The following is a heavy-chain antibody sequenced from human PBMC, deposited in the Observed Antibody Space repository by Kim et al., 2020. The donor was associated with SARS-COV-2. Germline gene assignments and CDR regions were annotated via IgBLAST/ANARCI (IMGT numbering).Heavy chain of an antibody. V-gene: IGHV4-31*03. CDR2: IYYSGST. CDR1: GGSISSGGYY. J-gene: IGHJ3*02. CDR3: ARRTGEGIRCPLCWAFDI. Sequence: SETLSLTCTVSGGSISSGGYYWSWIRQHPGKGLEWIGYIYYSGSTYYNPSLKSRVTISVDTSKNQFSLKLSSVTAADTAVYYCARRTGEGIRCPLCWAFDIWGQGTMVTVSS. D-gene: IGHD3-10*01.